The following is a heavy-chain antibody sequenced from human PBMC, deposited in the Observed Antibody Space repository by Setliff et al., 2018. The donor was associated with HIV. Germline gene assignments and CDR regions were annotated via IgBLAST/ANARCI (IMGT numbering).Heavy chain of an antibody. V-gene: IGHV4-59*01. Sequence: SETLSLTCTVSTGSISNYYWTWIRQPPGKGLEWIGDIYDGGRTNYNPSLKSRVTMSVDTSKNQFSLKLTSVTAADTAVYYCARERSVPGTYRYFDYWGQGTLVTVSS. CDR3: ARERSVPGTYRYFDY. D-gene: IGHD2-2*01. J-gene: IGHJ4*02. CDR1: TGSISNYY. CDR2: IYDGGRT.